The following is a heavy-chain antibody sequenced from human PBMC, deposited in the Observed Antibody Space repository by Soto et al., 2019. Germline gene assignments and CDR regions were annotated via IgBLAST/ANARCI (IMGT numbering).Heavy chain of an antibody. D-gene: IGHD5-12*01. CDR2: INHSGST. J-gene: IGHJ4*02. CDR1: GGSFSGYY. Sequence: SDTLSLTCAVFGGSFSGYYWSWIRQPPGKGLEWIGEINHSGSTNYNPSLKSRVTISVDTSKNQLSLKLSSVTAADTAVYYCARWVATLHSDYFDYWGQGTLINVSS. V-gene: IGHV4-34*01. CDR3: ARWVATLHSDYFDY.